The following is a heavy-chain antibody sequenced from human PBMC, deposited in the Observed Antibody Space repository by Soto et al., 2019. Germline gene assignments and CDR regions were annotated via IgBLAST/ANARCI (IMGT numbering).Heavy chain of an antibody. CDR1: GFTFSTYG. J-gene: IGHJ6*02. CDR2: ISYDGTNH. Sequence: QVQLVESGGGEVQPGRSLTISCAASGFTFSTYGMHWVRQTPGKGLEWVAVISYDGTNHLYSYSVKGRFTISRDNFKNTLTLQMNSLRADDTAVYSCAKDLQSYGEFAYYCYGMDVWGLATRVTVSS. V-gene: IGHV3-30*18. D-gene: IGHD2-21*01. CDR3: AKDLQSYGEFAYYCYGMDV.